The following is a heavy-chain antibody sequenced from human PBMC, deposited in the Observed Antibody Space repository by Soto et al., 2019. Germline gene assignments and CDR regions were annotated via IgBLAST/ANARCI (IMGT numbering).Heavy chain of an antibody. V-gene: IGHV3-23*01. D-gene: IGHD3-10*01. CDR1: GFTFSNYA. Sequence: PGGSLRLSCAASGFTFSNYAMTWVRQAPGKGLEWVSGLNGSGGSTSSAAPVKGRFAISRDKSKNTLYLQMNSLRDGDTAVYYCARGFSAGKGSPPDYWGQGTLVTVSS. CDR2: LNGSGGST. CDR3: ARGFSAGKGSPPDY. J-gene: IGHJ4*02.